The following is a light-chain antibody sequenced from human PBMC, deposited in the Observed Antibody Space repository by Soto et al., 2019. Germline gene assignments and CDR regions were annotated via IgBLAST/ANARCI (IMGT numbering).Light chain of an antibody. CDR3: AAWDDSLFGWV. J-gene: IGLJ3*02. Sequence: QSVLTQPPSASGTPGQRVTISCSGSSSIIGSHTVDWFQQLPGTAPKLLIHSNNQRPSGVPDRFSGSKSGTSASLAISGLQSDDEADYYCAAWDDSLFGWVFGGGTKLTVL. CDR2: SNN. V-gene: IGLV1-44*01. CDR1: SSIIGSHT.